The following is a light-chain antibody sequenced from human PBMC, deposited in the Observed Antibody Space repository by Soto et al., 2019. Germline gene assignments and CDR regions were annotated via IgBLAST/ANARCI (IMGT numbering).Light chain of an antibody. CDR1: SSDVGAYNY. CDR3: SSYTTSSTYV. J-gene: IGLJ1*01. Sequence: QSVLTQPASVSGYPGQSITISCTGASSDVGAYNYVAWCQQHPGKGPKLLIYDVSNRPSGFSSRFSGSKSGNTASLTISGLRAEDEADYFRSSYTTSSTYVFGAGTKVTVL. V-gene: IGLV2-14*01. CDR2: DVS.